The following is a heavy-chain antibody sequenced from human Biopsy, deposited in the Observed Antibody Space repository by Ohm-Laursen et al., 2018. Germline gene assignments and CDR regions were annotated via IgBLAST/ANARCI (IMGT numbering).Heavy chain of an antibody. J-gene: IGHJ4*02. V-gene: IGHV3-33*01. Sequence: SLRLSCAAAGFTFSRHGMHWVRQAPGKGLAWVAVIWPDGNNKYYADSVKGRFTISRDTSRNTLYMQMNSLRVEDTALYYCARDAEEFDSSGPRFDYWGQGTLVTVSS. D-gene: IGHD3-22*01. CDR1: GFTFSRHG. CDR2: IWPDGNNK. CDR3: ARDAEEFDSSGPRFDY.